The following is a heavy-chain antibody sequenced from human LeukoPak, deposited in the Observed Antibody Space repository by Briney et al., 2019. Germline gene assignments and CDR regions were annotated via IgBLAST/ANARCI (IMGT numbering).Heavy chain of an antibody. V-gene: IGHV1-18*01. D-gene: IGHD6-19*01. CDR3: ARLLYSSGWYVVGYYYYGMDV. CDR1: GYTFTSYG. Sequence: ASVKVSCKASGYTFTSYGISWVRQAPGQGLEWMGWISAYNGNTNYAQKLQGRVTMTTDTSTSTAYMELRSLRSDDTAVYYCARLLYSSGWYVVGYYYYGMDVWGQGTTVTASS. CDR2: ISAYNGNT. J-gene: IGHJ6*02.